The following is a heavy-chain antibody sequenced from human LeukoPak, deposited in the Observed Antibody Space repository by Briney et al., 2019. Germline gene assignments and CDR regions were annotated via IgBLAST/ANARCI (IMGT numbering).Heavy chain of an antibody. Sequence: ASVTVSFTSSAYTFTIYDVNWVRQAPGQGLEWMGWMNPNRGNTGYAQKFQGRVTMTRNTSISTAYMELSSLRSEDTAVYYCARGPSITMVRGVKFGWFDLWGQGTLVTVSS. J-gene: IGHJ5*02. V-gene: IGHV1-8*01. CDR1: AYTFTIYD. CDR2: MNPNRGNT. D-gene: IGHD3-10*01. CDR3: ARGPSITMVRGVKFGWFDL.